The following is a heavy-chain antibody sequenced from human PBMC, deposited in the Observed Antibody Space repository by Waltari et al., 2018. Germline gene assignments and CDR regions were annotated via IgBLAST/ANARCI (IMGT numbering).Heavy chain of an antibody. J-gene: IGHJ4*02. Sequence: EVQLLESGGGLVQPGGSLRLSCAASGFTFSSHAMSWVRQAPGKGLEWVSAISGSGGSTYYADSVKGQFTISRDNSKNTLYLQMNSLRAEDTAVYYCAKTHQIVVPAASTYWGQGTLVTVSS. V-gene: IGHV3-23*01. CDR2: ISGSGGST. D-gene: IGHD2-2*01. CDR1: GFTFSSHA. CDR3: AKTHQIVVPAASTY.